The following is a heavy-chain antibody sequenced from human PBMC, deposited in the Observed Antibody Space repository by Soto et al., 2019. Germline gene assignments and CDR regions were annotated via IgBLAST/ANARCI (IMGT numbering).Heavy chain of an antibody. D-gene: IGHD2-15*01. V-gene: IGHV1-3*01. CDR2: INAGNGNT. CDR1: GYTFTSYA. J-gene: IGHJ5*02. Sequence: QVQLVQSGAEVKKPGASVKVSCKASGYTFTSYAMHWVRQAPGQRLEWMGWINAGNGNTKYSQKFQGRVTITRDTSASTAYMELSSLRSEDTAVYYCARDADSPETIAAYNWFDPWGQGTLVTVSS. CDR3: ARDADSPETIAAYNWFDP.